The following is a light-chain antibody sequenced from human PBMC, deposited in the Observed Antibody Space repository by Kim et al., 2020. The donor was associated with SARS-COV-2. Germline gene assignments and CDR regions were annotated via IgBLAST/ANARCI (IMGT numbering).Light chain of an antibody. J-gene: IGKJ1*01. CDR2: KAS. Sequence: ESIGDRVTITCRASRNIATWVAWYQQKPGEAPRLLIYKASNLKSGVPSRFSGSGSGTEFTLTTDSLQADDLATYYCQQYKSYPWTFGQGTKVDIK. V-gene: IGKV1-5*03. CDR3: QQYKSYPWT. CDR1: RNIATW.